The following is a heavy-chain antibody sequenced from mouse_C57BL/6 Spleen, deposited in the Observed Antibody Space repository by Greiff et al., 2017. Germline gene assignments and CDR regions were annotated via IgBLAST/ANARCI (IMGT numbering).Heavy chain of an antibody. CDR3: ARQLPLYAMDY. D-gene: IGHD1-1*01. CDR2: IYPGDGDT. V-gene: IGHV1-82*01. Sequence: VQRVESGPELVKPGASVKISCKASGYAFSSSWMNWVKQRPGKGLEWIGRIYPGDGDTNYTGKFKGEATLTAAKSSSTAYMQLSSLTSEDSAVYFCARQLPLYAMDYWGQGTSVTVSS. CDR1: GYAFSSSW. J-gene: IGHJ4*01.